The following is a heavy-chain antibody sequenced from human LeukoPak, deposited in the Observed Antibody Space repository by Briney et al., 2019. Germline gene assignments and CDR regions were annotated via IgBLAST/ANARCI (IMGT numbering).Heavy chain of an antibody. CDR2: ISGSGGRT. V-gene: IGHV3-23*01. CDR3: AKDHWGGSAYWKFDY. J-gene: IGHJ4*02. CDR1: GFPFSTYA. D-gene: IGHD3-16*01. Sequence: GGSLRLSCAASGFPFSTYAMSWVRQAPGKGLEWVSSISGSGGRTDYADSVKGRFTISRDNSKNTLYLQMNSLRAEDTALYYCAKDHWGGSAYWKFDYWGQGTLVTVSS.